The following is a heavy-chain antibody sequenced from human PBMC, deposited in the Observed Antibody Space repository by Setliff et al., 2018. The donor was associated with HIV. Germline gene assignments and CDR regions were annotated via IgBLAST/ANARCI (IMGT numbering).Heavy chain of an antibody. V-gene: IGHV3-49*03. CDR2: IRSKAYGGTK. CDR1: GFRFGDYA. CDR3: TTSSGSGTYYRMGAFDI. J-gene: IGHJ3*02. Sequence: GGSLRLSCTASGFRFGDYAMSWFRQAPGKGPEWVGFIRSKAYGGTKEYAVSVKGRFTISRDDSKRIAYLQMNSLKTEDTDVYYCTTSSGSGTYYRMGAFDIWGQGTMVTVSS. D-gene: IGHD3-10*01.